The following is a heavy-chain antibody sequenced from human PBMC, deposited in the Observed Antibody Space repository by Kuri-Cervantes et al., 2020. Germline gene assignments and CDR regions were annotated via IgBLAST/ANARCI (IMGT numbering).Heavy chain of an antibody. V-gene: IGHV4-34*01. CDR2: INHSGST. D-gene: IGHD6-13*01. CDR3: ARAAAAAPVAD. CDR1: GGSFSGYY. Sequence: SQTLSLTCAVYGGSFSGYYWSWIRQPPGKGLEWIGEINHSGSTNYNPSLKSRVTISVDTSKNQSSLKLNSVTAADTAVYYCARAAAAAPVADWGQGTLVTVSS. J-gene: IGHJ4*02.